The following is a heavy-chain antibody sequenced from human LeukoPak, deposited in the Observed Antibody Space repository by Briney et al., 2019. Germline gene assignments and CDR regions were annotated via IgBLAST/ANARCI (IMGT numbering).Heavy chain of an antibody. CDR3: ARDAIADNFDY. CDR1: GFTFSSYA. CDR2: ISYDGSNK. J-gene: IGHJ4*02. Sequence: GRSLRLSCATSGFTFSSYAMHWVRQAPGKGLEWVAVISYDGSNKYYADSVKGRFTISRDNSKNTLYLQMNSLRAEDTAVYYCARDAIADNFDYWGQGTLVTVSS. V-gene: IGHV3-30-3*01. D-gene: IGHD6-13*01.